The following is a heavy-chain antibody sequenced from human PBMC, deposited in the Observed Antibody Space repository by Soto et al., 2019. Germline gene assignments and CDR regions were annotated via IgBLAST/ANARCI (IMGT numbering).Heavy chain of an antibody. CDR2: VFHSADT. Sequence: QVQLQESRPGLVKPSGTLSLTCVVSGGSISGRNWLRWVRQAPGKELEWIGEVFHSADTTYTPSLRRRVTISVDKSKKQFSLKLNSVPAADTAVYYCARLIYDSRLNYFYFDFWGQGALVTVSS. CDR3: ARLIYDSRLNYFYFDF. CDR1: GGSISGRNW. D-gene: IGHD3-22*01. J-gene: IGHJ4*02. V-gene: IGHV4-4*02.